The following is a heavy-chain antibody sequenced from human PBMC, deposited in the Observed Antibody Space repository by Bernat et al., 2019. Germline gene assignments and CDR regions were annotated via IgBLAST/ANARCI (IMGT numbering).Heavy chain of an antibody. D-gene: IGHD6-19*01. J-gene: IGHJ4*02. CDR3: ARVGSGWYSGFDY. Sequence: EVQLVESGGGLVKPGGSLRLSCAASGFTFSSYSMNWVRQAPGKGLEWVSSISSSSSYIYYADSVKGRFTISRDTSKNTLFLQMNSLRPEDTAVYYCARVGSGWYSGFDYWGQGTLVTVSS. V-gene: IGHV3-21*01. CDR1: GFTFSSYS. CDR2: ISSSSSYI.